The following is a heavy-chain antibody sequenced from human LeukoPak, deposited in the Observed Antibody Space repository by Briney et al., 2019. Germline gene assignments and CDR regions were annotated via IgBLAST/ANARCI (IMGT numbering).Heavy chain of an antibody. V-gene: IGHV4-39*07. CDR1: GGSISSSSYY. D-gene: IGHD6-13*01. CDR2: IYYSGST. CDR3: ARILAAAGVLFDY. J-gene: IGHJ4*02. Sequence: PSETLSLTCTVSGGSISSSSYYWGWIRQPPGKGLEWIGSIYYSGSTYYNPSLKSRVTISVDTSKNQFSLKLSSVTAADTAVYYCARILAAAGVLFDYWGQGTLVTVSS.